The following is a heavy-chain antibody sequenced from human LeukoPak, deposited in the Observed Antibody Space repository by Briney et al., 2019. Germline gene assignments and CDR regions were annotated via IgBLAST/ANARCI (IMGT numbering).Heavy chain of an antibody. Sequence: GGSLRLSCVASGFTFTNAGMSWVRQAPGKGLEWVGHIKSKADGGTTDYAAPVEGRFIISRDDSEHTLYLQMNSLKTDDTAVYYCAKHDPSVNFDYWGEGPRVSVSS. J-gene: IGHJ4*02. D-gene: IGHD3-16*01. V-gene: IGHV3-15*05. CDR2: IKSKADGGTT. CDR3: AKHDPSVNFDY. CDR1: GFTFTNAG.